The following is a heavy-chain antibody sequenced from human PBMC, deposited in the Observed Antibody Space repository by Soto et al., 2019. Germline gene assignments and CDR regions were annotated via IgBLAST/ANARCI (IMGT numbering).Heavy chain of an antibody. J-gene: IGHJ4*02. Sequence: GGSLRLSCAASGFTFTSYAMSWVRLTPGKGLEWVSAISGSGSNTFYADSVRGRFTISRDNSKNTVFLQMNNLRAEVTAVYFCARDRATFDYWGQGTRVTVSS. CDR3: ARDRATFDY. CDR1: GFTFTSYA. V-gene: IGHV3-23*01. D-gene: IGHD1-26*01. CDR2: ISGSGSNT.